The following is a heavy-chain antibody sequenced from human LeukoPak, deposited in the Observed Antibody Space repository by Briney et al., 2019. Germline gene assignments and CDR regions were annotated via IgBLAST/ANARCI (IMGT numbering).Heavy chain of an antibody. Sequence: GGSLRLSCAASGFTFNSYAMYWVRQAPGKGLEWVSGIFGSGGSAHYADSVKGRFTISRDNSKNTVYLQMNSLRAEDTAVYYCARGALEWLFTFDYWGQGTLVTVSS. CDR3: ARGALEWLFTFDY. CDR2: IFGSGGSA. CDR1: GFTFNSYA. D-gene: IGHD3-3*01. J-gene: IGHJ4*02. V-gene: IGHV3-23*01.